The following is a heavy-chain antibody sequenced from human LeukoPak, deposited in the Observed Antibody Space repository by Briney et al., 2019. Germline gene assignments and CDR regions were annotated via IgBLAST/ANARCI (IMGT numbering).Heavy chain of an antibody. J-gene: IGHJ4*02. CDR2: IRYDGSNK. Sequence: GGSLRLSCAASGFTFSSYGMHWVRQAPGKGLEWVAFIRYDGSNKYYADSVKGRFTISRDNSKNTLYLQMNSLRAEDTAVYYCAKEAVAIFGVVIDYFDYWGQGTLVTVSS. D-gene: IGHD3-3*01. V-gene: IGHV3-30*02. CDR1: GFTFSSYG. CDR3: AKEAVAIFGVVIDYFDY.